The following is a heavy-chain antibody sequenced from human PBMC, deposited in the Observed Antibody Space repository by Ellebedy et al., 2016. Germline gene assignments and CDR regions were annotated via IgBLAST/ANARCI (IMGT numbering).Heavy chain of an antibody. J-gene: IGHJ6*02. Sequence: ASVKVSXXTSGYTFTHYGITWVRQAPGQGLEWMGWISGYSGNTNYAQKFEDRVTMTIDTSTSTVYMELRSLRSEDTAEYYCARPIVGATGGGDYYYYGMDVWGQGTTVIVSS. V-gene: IGHV1-18*04. CDR1: GYTFTHYG. CDR3: ARPIVGATGGGDYYYYGMDV. CDR2: ISGYSGNT. D-gene: IGHD1-26*01.